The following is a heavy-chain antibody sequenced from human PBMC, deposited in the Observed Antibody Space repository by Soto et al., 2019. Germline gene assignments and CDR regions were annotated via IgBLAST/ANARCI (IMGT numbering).Heavy chain of an antibody. D-gene: IGHD3-16*02. J-gene: IGHJ4*02. Sequence: QVQLVESGGGVVQPGRSLRLSCAASGFTFSSYGMHWVRQAPGKGREWVAVIWYDGSNKYYADSVKGRFTISRDNSKKTLYLQMNSLRAEDTAVYYCARDENYDYVWGSYRSYYFDYWGQGTLVTVSS. CDR2: IWYDGSNK. CDR3: ARDENYDYVWGSYRSYYFDY. V-gene: IGHV3-33*01. CDR1: GFTFSSYG.